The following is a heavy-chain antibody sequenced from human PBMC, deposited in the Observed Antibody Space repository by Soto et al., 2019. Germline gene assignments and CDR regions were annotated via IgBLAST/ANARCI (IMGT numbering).Heavy chain of an antibody. J-gene: IGHJ6*02. CDR3: ARGGGYNYRPYYYYYYGMDV. Sequence: VASVKVSCKASGYTFTGYYMHWVRQAPGQGLEWMGWINPNSGGTNYAQKFQGWVTMTRDTSISTAYMELSRLRSDDTAVYYCARGGGYNYRPYYYYYYGMDVWGQGTTVTVSS. CDR2: INPNSGGT. D-gene: IGHD5-12*01. CDR1: GYTFTGYY. V-gene: IGHV1-2*04.